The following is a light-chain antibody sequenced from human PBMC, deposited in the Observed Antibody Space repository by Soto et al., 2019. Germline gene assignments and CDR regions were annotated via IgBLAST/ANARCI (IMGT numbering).Light chain of an antibody. V-gene: IGKV3-15*01. J-gene: IGKJ2*01. Sequence: EIVMTQSPATLSVSPGERATLSCRASQSVSSNLVWYQQKPGQAPRLLIYGASTRATGIPARFSGSGSGTEFTLTISSLQSEDFAVYYCQQYNNWPPFGYTVGQGTKLEIK. CDR1: QSVSSN. CDR2: GAS. CDR3: QQYNNWPPFGYT.